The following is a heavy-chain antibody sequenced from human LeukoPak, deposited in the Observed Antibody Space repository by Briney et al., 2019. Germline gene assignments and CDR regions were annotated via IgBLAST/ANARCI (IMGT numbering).Heavy chain of an antibody. CDR3: ARAPTRGYYYYYMDV. D-gene: IGHD3-10*01. CDR2: MNPNSGRT. J-gene: IGHJ6*03. Sequence: ASVKVSCKASGYTLTSYDINWVRQATGQGLEWMGWMNPNSGRTGYAQNFQGRITITRNTSISTAYMELSSLRSEDTAVYYCARAPTRGYYYYYMDVWGKGTTVTVSS. V-gene: IGHV1-8*01. CDR1: GYTLTSYD.